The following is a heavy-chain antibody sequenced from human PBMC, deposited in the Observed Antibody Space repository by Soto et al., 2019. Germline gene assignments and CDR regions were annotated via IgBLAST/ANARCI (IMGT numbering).Heavy chain of an antibody. CDR3: ARVAVAGYFDL. Sequence: ASVKVSCKASGYTFTSYCISWVRQAPGQGLEWMGWISAYNGNTNYAQKLQGRVTMTTDTSTSTAYMELRSLRSDDTAVYYRARVAVAGYFDLWGRGTLVTVSS. V-gene: IGHV1-18*01. CDR1: GYTFTSYC. J-gene: IGHJ2*01. CDR2: ISAYNGNT. D-gene: IGHD6-19*01.